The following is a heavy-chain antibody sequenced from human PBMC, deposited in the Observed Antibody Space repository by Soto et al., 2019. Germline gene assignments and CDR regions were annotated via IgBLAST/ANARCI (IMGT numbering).Heavy chain of an antibody. V-gene: IGHV4-4*07. CDR3: ARAAAGRFDY. J-gene: IGHJ4*02. CDR2: IYTSGST. Sequence: NPSGALSRNCADSGGSSISYYWSWIRQPAGKGLEWIGRIYTSGSTNYNPSLKSRVTMPVDTSKNQFSLKLSSVTAADTAVYYCARAAAGRFDYWGQGTLVIVSS. CDR1: GGSSISYY. D-gene: IGHD6-13*01.